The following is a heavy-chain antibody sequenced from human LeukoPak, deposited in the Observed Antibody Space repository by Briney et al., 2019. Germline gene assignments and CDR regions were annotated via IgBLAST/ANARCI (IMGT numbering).Heavy chain of an antibody. J-gene: IGHJ2*01. V-gene: IGHV3-11*01. CDR2: ISNSGSTI. CDR3: AREKLNRYFDL. D-gene: IGHD1-1*01. Sequence: PGGSLRLSCAASGFTFSDYYMSWIRQAPGQGLDWVSYISNSGSTIYYADSVKGRFTISRDNAKNSLSLQMNSLSAEDTAVYYCAREKLNRYFDLWGRGTLVTVSP. CDR1: GFTFSDYY.